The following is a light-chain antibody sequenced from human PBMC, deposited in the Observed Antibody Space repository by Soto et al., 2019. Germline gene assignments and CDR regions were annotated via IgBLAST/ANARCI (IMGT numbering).Light chain of an antibody. CDR2: DVS. J-gene: IGLJ3*02. CDR3: SSYTNTSNLV. V-gene: IGLV2-14*01. CDR1: SSDVGAYNL. Sequence: QSALTQPASVSGSPGQSITISCTGTSSDVGAYNLVSWYQQHPGRAPKLFIFDVSDRPSGVSDRFSGSKSGNTASLTISGLQAEDEASYYCSSYTNTSNLVFGRGTKITVL.